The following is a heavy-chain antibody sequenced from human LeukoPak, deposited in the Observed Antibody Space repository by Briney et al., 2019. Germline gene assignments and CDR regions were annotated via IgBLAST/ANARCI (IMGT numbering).Heavy chain of an antibody. CDR1: GVSISSGGYY. V-gene: IGHV4-30-2*01. D-gene: IGHD3-3*01. CDR2: IYHSGRT. J-gene: IGHJ6*03. Sequence: SQTLSLTCTVSGVSISSGGYYWSWLRQPPGKGLEWIGYIYHSGRTYYNPSLKSRVTISIDRSKNQFSLKLSSVTAADTAVYYCARGYCDFWSGSDYYNYYMDVWGKGTTVTVSS. CDR3: ARGYCDFWSGSDYYNYYMDV.